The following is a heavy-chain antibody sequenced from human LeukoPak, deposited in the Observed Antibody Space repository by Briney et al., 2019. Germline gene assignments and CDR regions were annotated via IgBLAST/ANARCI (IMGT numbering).Heavy chain of an antibody. V-gene: IGHV3-23*01. CDR1: GFTFSSYA. CDR2: ISDSGDYT. D-gene: IGHD2-8*01. Sequence: PGGSLRLSCAGSGFTFSSYAMSWVRQAPGQGLEWVSAISDSGDYTSYADSMRGRFTISRDNSRNTLYLQMISLRPEDTAVYYCAKDTSIGKYCTNGVCSPFDYWGQGTLVTASS. CDR3: AKDTSIGKYCTNGVCSPFDY. J-gene: IGHJ4*02.